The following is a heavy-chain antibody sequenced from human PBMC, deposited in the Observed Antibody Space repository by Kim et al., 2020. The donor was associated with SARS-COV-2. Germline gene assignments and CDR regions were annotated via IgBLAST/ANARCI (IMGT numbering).Heavy chain of an antibody. J-gene: IGHJ6*02. CDR3: ARVEYGGNYYYYYGMDV. CDR2: IGTAGDT. V-gene: IGHV3-13*01. Sequence: GGSLRLSCAASGFTFSRYDMHWVRQATGKGLEWVSVIGTAGDTYYPGSVKGRFTISRENAKNSLYLQMNSLRAGDTAVYYCARVEYGGNYYYYYGMDVWGQGTTVTVSS. D-gene: IGHD4-17*01. CDR1: GFTFSRYD.